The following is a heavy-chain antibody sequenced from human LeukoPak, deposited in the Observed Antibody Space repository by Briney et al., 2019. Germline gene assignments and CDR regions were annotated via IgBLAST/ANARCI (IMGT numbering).Heavy chain of an antibody. V-gene: IGHV4-38-2*01. CDR3: ARGTYYYDSGADY. D-gene: IGHD3-22*01. J-gene: IGHJ4*02. CDR1: GYSISSGYY. CDR2: IYYSGST. Sequence: SETLSLTCAVSGYSISSGYYWGWIRRPPGKGLEWIGSIYYSGSTYYNPSLKSRVTISIDTSKNQFSLKLSSVTAADTAVYYCARGTYYYDSGADYWGQGTLVTVSS.